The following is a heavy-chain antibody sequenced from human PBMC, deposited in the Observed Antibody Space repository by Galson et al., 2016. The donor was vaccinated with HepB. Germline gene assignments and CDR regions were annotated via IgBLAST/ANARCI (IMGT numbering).Heavy chain of an antibody. V-gene: IGHV3-11*01. J-gene: IGHJ4*02. CDR2: ISSSASTI. CDR3: ASGAAWTAAACNVDY. CDR1: GFTFSDYY. Sequence: SLRLSCAASGFTFSDYYMSWIRQAPGKGLEWVSYISSSASTIYYADSVKGRFTISRDKSKNTLYLQMNSLRAGDTALYYCASGAAWTAAACNVDYWGQGTLVTVSS. D-gene: IGHD6-13*01.